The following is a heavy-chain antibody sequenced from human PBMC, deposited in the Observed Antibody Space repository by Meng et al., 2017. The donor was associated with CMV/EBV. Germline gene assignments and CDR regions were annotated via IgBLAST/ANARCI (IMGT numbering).Heavy chain of an antibody. D-gene: IGHD2-2*01. CDR2: INPNSGGT. J-gene: IGHJ4*02. Sequence: ASVKVSCKASGYTFTGYYMHWVRQAPGQGLEWMGWINPNSGGTNYAQKFQGRVTMTRDTSISTAYMELSRLRSDDTAVYYCARDLTLSAVPAAVGYWGQGTLVTVSS. V-gene: IGHV1-2*02. CDR1: GYTFTGYY. CDR3: ARDLTLSAVPAAVGY.